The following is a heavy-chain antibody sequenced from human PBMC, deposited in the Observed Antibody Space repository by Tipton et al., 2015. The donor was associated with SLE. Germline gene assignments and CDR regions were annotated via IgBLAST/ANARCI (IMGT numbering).Heavy chain of an antibody. CDR1: GGSISSSSYY. J-gene: IGHJ4*02. V-gene: IGHV4-39*01. D-gene: IGHD6-13*01. CDR2: IYHSGST. CDR3: ARHMGSSSWLAY. Sequence: LRLSCTVSGGSISSSSYYWGWIRQPPGKGLEWIGSIYHSGSTYYNPSLKSRVTISVDTSKNQFSLKLSSVTAADTAVYYCARHMGSSSWLAYWGQGTLVTVSS.